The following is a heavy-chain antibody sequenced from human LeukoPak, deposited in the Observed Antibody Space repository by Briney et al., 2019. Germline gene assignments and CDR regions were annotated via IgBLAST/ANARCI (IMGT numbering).Heavy chain of an antibody. CDR3: ARVAAAPPRWFDP. Sequence: PSETLSLTCTVSGGSISSYYWSWIRQPPGKGLEWIGRIYTSGSTNYNPSLKSRVTISVDTSKNQFSLKLSSVTAADTAVYYCARVAAAPPRWFDPWGQGTLVTVSS. D-gene: IGHD6-13*01. CDR1: GGSISSYY. J-gene: IGHJ5*02. CDR2: IYTSGST. V-gene: IGHV4-4*07.